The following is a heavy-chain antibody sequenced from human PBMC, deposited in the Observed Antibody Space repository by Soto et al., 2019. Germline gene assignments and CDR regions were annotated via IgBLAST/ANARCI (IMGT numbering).Heavy chain of an antibody. CDR1: GFTFSSYS. Sequence: GGSLRLSCAASGFTFSSYSMNWVRQAPGKGLEWVSSISSSSSYIYYADSVKGRFTISRDNAKNSLYLQMNSLRAEDTAVYYCARDTAPGENSDAFDIWGQGTMVTVSS. CDR2: ISSSSSYI. CDR3: ARDTAPGENSDAFDI. V-gene: IGHV3-21*01. D-gene: IGHD3-10*01. J-gene: IGHJ3*02.